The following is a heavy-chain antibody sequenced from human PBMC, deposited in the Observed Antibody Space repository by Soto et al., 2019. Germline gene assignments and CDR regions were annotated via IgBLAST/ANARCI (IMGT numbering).Heavy chain of an antibody. V-gene: IGHV4-31*03. J-gene: IGHJ4*02. CDR2: IYYSGST. D-gene: IGHD2-2*01. Sequence: SETLSLTCTVSGGSISSGGYYWSWIRQHPGKGLEWIGYIYYSGSTYYNQPLKSRVTISVDTSKNQFSLKLSSVTAADTAVYYCATLAIYCSSTSCLDYWGQGTLVTVSS. CDR1: GGSISSGGYY. CDR3: ATLAIYCSSTSCLDY.